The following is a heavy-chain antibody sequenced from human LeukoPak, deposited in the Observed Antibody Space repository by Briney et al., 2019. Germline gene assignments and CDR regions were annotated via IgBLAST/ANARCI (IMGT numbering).Heavy chain of an antibody. D-gene: IGHD6-13*01. CDR3: ARDPAVAAAGLFYYFDY. CDR2: ISYDGSNK. Sequence: GGSLRLSCAASGFTFSSYAMHWVRQAPGKGLEWVAVISYDGSNKYYADPVKGRFTISRDNSKNTLYLQMNSLRAEDTAVYYCARDPAVAAAGLFYYFDYWGQGTLVTVSS. J-gene: IGHJ4*02. CDR1: GFTFSSYA. V-gene: IGHV3-30-3*01.